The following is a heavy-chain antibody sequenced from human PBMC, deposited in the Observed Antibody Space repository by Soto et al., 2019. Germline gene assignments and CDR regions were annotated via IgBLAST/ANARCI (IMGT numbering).Heavy chain of an antibody. CDR2: INGSGSST. Sequence: PVGSLRLSCVVSGFTLSSYALSWVRQAPGKGLEWVSDINGSGSSTYYADSVKGRFTISRDNSKNTLYLQMNSLRDEDTAVYYCARVGDFWSGYYLWFDPWGQGALVTVSS. D-gene: IGHD3-3*01. CDR1: GFTLSSYA. V-gene: IGHV3-23*05. J-gene: IGHJ5*02. CDR3: ARVGDFWSGYYLWFDP.